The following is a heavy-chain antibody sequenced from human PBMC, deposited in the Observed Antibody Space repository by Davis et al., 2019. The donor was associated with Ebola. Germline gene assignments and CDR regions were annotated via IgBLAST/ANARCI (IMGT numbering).Heavy chain of an antibody. J-gene: IGHJ4*02. Sequence: PGGSLRLSCAASGFTFSSYALHWVRQAPGKGLEWVGFISFDGTTKYNGDSVKGRFTISRETSKNTLYLQMNSLRAEDTALYYCARGPQICQFDCWGQGTLVTVSS. V-gene: IGHV3-30-3*01. D-gene: IGHD2-15*01. CDR2: ISFDGTTK. CDR1: GFTFSSYA. CDR3: ARGPQICQFDC.